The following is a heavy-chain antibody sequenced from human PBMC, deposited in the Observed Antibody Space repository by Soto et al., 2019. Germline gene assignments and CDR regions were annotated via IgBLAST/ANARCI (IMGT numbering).Heavy chain of an antibody. V-gene: IGHV4-39*01. Sequence: SETLSLTCTVSGGSISSSSYYWGWIRQPPGKGLEWIGSIYYSGSTYYTPSLKSRVTISVDTSKNQFSLKLSSVTAADTAVYYCARRGDIVVVPAAQLYNWFDPWGQGTLVTVSS. CDR1: GGSISSSSYY. CDR2: IYYSGST. D-gene: IGHD2-2*01. J-gene: IGHJ5*02. CDR3: ARRGDIVVVPAAQLYNWFDP.